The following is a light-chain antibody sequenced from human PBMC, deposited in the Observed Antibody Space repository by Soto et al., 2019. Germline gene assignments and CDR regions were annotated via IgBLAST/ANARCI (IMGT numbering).Light chain of an antibody. J-gene: IGLJ2*01. V-gene: IGLV2-14*01. Sequence: QSVLTQPASVSGSRGQSISISCTGSSSDVGGYKYVSWYQQHPGKAPRLMIYEVSNRPSGVSNRFSGSKSGNTASLTISGLQAEDEADYYCSSYASSGTVVFGGGTQLTVL. CDR1: SSDVGGYKY. CDR3: SSYASSGTVV. CDR2: EVS.